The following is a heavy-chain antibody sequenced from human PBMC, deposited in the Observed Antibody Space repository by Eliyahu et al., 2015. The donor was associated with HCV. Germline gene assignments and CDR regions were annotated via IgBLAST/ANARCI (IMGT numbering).Heavy chain of an antibody. V-gene: IGHV3-66*02. J-gene: IGHJ6*02. CDR1: GFTVSNNY. CDR2: IYIDTNT. Sequence: EVQLVESGGGLVQPGGSLRLXCAASGFTVSNNYLSWVRQAPGKGLDWVSVIYIDTNTYYADSVKGRFTISRDNSKNTLYLQMNSLRAEDTAVYYCARGASMALDVWGQGTTVTVSS. D-gene: IGHD4/OR15-4a*01. CDR3: ARGASMALDV.